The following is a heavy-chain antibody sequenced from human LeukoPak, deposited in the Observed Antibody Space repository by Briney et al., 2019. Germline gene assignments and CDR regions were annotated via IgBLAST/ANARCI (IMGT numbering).Heavy chain of an antibody. CDR2: IIPIFGTA. CDR1: GGTFSSYA. D-gene: IGHD3-22*01. CDR3: ARSRYYDSSGYSYFDY. J-gene: IGHJ4*02. V-gene: IGHV1-69*13. Sequence: ASVKVSCKDSGGTFSSYAISWVRQAPGQGLEWMGGIIPIFGTANYAQKFQGRVTITADESTSTAYMELSSLRSEDTAVYYCARSRYYDSSGYSYFDYWGQGTLVTVSS.